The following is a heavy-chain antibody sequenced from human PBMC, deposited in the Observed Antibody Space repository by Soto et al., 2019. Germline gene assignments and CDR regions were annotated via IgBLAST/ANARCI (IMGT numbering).Heavy chain of an antibody. J-gene: IGHJ5*02. CDR3: ARGGDDIVVVPAATQNWFGP. Sequence: QVQLVQSGAEVKKPGSSVKVSCKASGYTFTSYDINWVRQATGQGLEWMGWMNPNSGNTGYAQKFKGRVTMTRNTSISTAYMELSSLRSEDKAVYYCARGGDDIVVVPAATQNWFGPWGQGTLVTVSS. D-gene: IGHD2-2*01. CDR1: GYTFTSYD. CDR2: MNPNSGNT. V-gene: IGHV1-8*01.